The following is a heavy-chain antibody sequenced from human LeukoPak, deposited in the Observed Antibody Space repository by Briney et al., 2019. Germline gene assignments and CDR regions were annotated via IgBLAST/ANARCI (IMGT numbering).Heavy chain of an antibody. CDR2: INHSGST. J-gene: IGHJ5*02. CDR1: GGSFSGYY. V-gene: IGHV4-34*01. D-gene: IGHD1-26*01. Sequence: SETLSLTCAVYGGSFSGYYWSWIRQPPGKGLEWIGEINHSGSTNYNPSLKSRVTISVDTSKNQFSLKLSSVTAEDMAVYYCARAGYTGTYTRGWFDPWGQGTLVTVSS. CDR3: ARAGYTGTYTRGWFDP.